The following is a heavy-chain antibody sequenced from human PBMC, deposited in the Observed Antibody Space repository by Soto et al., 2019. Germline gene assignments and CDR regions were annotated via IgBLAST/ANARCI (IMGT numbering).Heavy chain of an antibody. CDR2: INDRGSS. CDR3: ARESHDILTGPPWVWYFDL. Sequence: QVQLQQWGAGPLRPLETLSLTCGVSGGSFSGYYWAWIRQSPGKGLEWIGEINDRGSSNYNPSLKSGVSISVDTSKNHYSLKLRPVTAADTAVYYCARESHDILTGPPWVWYFDLWGRGTLVTVSS. CDR1: GGSFSGYY. D-gene: IGHD3-9*01. V-gene: IGHV4-34*01. J-gene: IGHJ2*01.